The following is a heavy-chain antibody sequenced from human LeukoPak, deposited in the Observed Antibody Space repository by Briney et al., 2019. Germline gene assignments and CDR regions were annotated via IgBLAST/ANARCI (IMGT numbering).Heavy chain of an antibody. CDR1: GDTISSHY. D-gene: IGHD2-2*01. J-gene: IGHJ4*02. Sequence: PSETLSLTCSVSGDTISSHYWSWIRQSPGEGLEWIGYVSYSGTTNYNPSLKSRVTISVDTAKNQFSLKLTSVIAADTAVYYCARLSSAWGQGTLVTVSS. V-gene: IGHV4-59*11. CDR2: VSYSGTT. CDR3: ARLSSA.